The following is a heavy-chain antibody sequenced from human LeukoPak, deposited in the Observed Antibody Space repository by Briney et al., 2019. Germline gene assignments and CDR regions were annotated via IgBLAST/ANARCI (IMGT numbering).Heavy chain of an antibody. Sequence: PGGSLRLSCAASGFTFSSYAMSWVRQAPGKGLEWVSAISGSGGSTYYADSVKGRFTISRDNSKNTLYLQMNSLRAEDTAVYYCAKGSYYYDGSGCGHWGQGTLVTVSS. V-gene: IGHV3-23*01. CDR3: AKGSYYYDGSGCGH. CDR2: ISGSGGST. J-gene: IGHJ4*02. D-gene: IGHD3-22*01. CDR1: GFTFSSYA.